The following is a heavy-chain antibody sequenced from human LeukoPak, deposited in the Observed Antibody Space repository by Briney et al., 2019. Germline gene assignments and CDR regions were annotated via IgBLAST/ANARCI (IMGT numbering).Heavy chain of an antibody. CDR2: IYHSGST. D-gene: IGHD2-2*02. V-gene: IGHV4-4*02. CDR3: ATSCSSTTCYSLDY. Sequence: SGTLSLTCAVSGGSISSSNWWSWVRQPPGKGLEWIGEIYHSGSTNYNPSLKSRVTISVDKSKNQFSLRLSSVTAADTAVYYCATSCSSTTCYSLDYWGQGTLVTVSS. CDR1: GGSISSSNW. J-gene: IGHJ4*02.